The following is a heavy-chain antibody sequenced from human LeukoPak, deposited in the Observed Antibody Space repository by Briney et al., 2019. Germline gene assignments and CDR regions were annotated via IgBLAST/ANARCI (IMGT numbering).Heavy chain of an antibody. Sequence: ASVMVSCKASGYTFTGYSIHWVRHAPGQGLEWMGCINPNSGDTNYPQKFQDRVTLSRDTSISTAYMELTDLRSDDTAMYYCARPNGDYYNWFDPWGQGTLVTVSS. CDR2: INPNSGDT. CDR3: ARPNGDYYNWFDP. V-gene: IGHV1-2*02. D-gene: IGHD2-21*02. J-gene: IGHJ5*02. CDR1: GYTFTGYS.